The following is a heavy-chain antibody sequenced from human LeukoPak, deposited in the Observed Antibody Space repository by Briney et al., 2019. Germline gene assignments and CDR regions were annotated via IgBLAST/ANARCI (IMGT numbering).Heavy chain of an antibody. J-gene: IGHJ5*02. CDR3: ARVHGRTPFVL. CDR1: GYTFTRYY. CDR2: INPSGGST. D-gene: IGHD2-2*01. V-gene: IGHV1-46*01. Sequence: ASVKVSCKASGYTFTRYYIHWVRQAPGQGLEWMGIINPSGGSTSYAQNFQGRVTMTSDTSTSTVYMELSSLRSEDTAVYYCARVHGRTPFVLWGQGSLVTVSS.